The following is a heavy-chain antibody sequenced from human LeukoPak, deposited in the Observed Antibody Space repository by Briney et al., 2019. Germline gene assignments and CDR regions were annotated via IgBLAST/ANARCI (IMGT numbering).Heavy chain of an antibody. V-gene: IGHV4-39*01. CDR1: GGSISRSSYY. Sequence: SETLSLTCTVSGGSISRSSYYWGWIRQPPGKGLEWIGSTYYRGSTYYNPSLESRVSISVDTSKNQFSLKLSSVTAADVAVYYCTSAGSYWVDSWGQGTLVTVSS. CDR2: TYYRGST. CDR3: TSAGSYWVDS. D-gene: IGHD3-10*01. J-gene: IGHJ4*02.